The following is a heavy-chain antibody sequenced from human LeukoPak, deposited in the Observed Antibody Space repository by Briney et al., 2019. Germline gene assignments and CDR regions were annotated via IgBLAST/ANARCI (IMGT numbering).Heavy chain of an antibody. CDR2: FYNTGYT. D-gene: IGHD3-3*01. CDR3: AKESPSAGLEY. J-gene: IGHJ4*02. Sequence: ETLSLTCTVSGGSISSSSYYWGWIRQPPGKGLEWVSVFYNTGYTYYADSVKGRFTISRDHSKNTLYLQMNTLRAEDTAVYYCAKESPSAGLEYWGQGTLVTVSS. CDR1: GGSISSSSYY. V-gene: IGHV3-53*01.